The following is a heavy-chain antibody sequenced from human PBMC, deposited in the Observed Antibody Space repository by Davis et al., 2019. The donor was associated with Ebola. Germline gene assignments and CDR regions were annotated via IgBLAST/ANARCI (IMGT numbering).Heavy chain of an antibody. CDR1: GGTFSSYA. Sequence: SVKVSCKASGGTFSSYAISWVRQAPGQGLEWMGGIIPIFGTANYAQKFQGRVTITADKSTSTAYMELSSLRSEDTAVYYCARDPSHDSSGYSYYYGMDVWGQGTTVTVSS. D-gene: IGHD3-22*01. CDR2: IIPIFGTA. J-gene: IGHJ6*02. CDR3: ARDPSHDSSGYSYYYGMDV. V-gene: IGHV1-69*06.